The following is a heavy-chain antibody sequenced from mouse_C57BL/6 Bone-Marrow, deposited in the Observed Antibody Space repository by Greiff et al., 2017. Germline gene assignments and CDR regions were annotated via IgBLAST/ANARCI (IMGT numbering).Heavy chain of an antibody. CDR1: GYTFTSYW. V-gene: IGHV1-50*01. CDR2: IDPSDSYT. CDR3: AREDWDWYFDV. Sequence: QVQLPQPGAELVKPGASVKLSCKASGYTFTSYWMQWVKQRPGQGLEWIGEIDPSDSYTNYNQKFKGKATLTVDTSSSTAYMQLSSLTSEDSAVYYCAREDWDWYFDVWGTGTTVTVSS. J-gene: IGHJ1*03. D-gene: IGHD4-1*01.